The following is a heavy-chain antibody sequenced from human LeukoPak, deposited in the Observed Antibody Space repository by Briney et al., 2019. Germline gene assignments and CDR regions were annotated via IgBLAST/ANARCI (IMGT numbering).Heavy chain of an antibody. Sequence: SVKVSCKASGYTYTGYYMHWVRQAPGQGLEWMGWINPNSGGTNYAQKFQGRVTMTRDTSISTAYMELSRLRSDDTAVYYCARVTSEGGYYYDSSGPSYDIWGQGTMVTVSS. CDR2: INPNSGGT. CDR1: GYTYTGYY. V-gene: IGHV1-2*02. D-gene: IGHD3-22*01. CDR3: ARVTSEGGYYYDSSGPSYDI. J-gene: IGHJ3*02.